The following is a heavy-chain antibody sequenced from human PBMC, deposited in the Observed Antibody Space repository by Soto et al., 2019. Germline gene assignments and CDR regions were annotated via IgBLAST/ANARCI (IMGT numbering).Heavy chain of an antibody. J-gene: IGHJ4*02. CDR1: GYASTSYR. V-gene: IGHV1-18*01. D-gene: IGHD6-19*01. CDR3: GIAVAGTSTDY. CDR2: INAYSGNT. Sequence: GPSVNVSCKASGYASTSYRISWVRQAPGQGLEWMGWINAYSGNTNYAQKFQGRVTMTRDTSTSTVYMELSSLRSEDTAVYYCGIAVAGTSTDYWGQGTLVTVSS.